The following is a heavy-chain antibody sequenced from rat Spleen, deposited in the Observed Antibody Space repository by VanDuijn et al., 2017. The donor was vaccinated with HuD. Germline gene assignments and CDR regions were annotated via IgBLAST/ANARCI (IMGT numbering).Heavy chain of an antibody. V-gene: IGHV5-27*01. CDR1: GFTFSKFD. Sequence: EVQLVESGGGLVQPGRSLKLSCAASGFTFSKFDMAWVRQAPTKGLEWVASISPSGGNTYYRDSMKGRFTVSRDNTKSSLYLQMDSLRSEDTATYYCTTAAYFDYWGQGVMVTVSS. CDR2: ISPSGGNT. J-gene: IGHJ2*01. CDR3: TTAAYFDY.